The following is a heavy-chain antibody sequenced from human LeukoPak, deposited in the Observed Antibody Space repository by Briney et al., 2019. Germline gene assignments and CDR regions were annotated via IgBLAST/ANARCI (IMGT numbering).Heavy chain of an antibody. J-gene: IGHJ6*02. CDR1: GGSISSGDYY. D-gene: IGHD3-22*01. Sequence: SETLSLTCTVSGGSISSGDYYWSWIRQPPGKGLEWIGYIYYSGSTYYNPSLKSRVTISVDTSKNQFSLKLSSVTAADTAVYYCARARGLYDSSGYYPPYYYYYYGMDVWGQGTTVTVSS. V-gene: IGHV4-30-4*08. CDR3: ARARGLYDSSGYYPPYYYYYYGMDV. CDR2: IYYSGST.